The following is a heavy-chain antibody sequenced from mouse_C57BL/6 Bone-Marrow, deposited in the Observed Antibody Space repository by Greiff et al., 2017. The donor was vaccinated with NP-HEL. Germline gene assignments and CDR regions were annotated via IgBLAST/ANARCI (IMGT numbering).Heavy chain of an antibody. J-gene: IGHJ4*01. CDR1: GYTFTEYT. Sequence: QVHVKQSGAELVKPGASVKLSCKASGYTFTEYTIHWVKQRSGQGLEWIGWFYPGSGSIKYNEKFKDKATLTADKSSSTVYMELSRLTSEDSAVYFCARHEGKALNWDVAMDYWGQGTSVTVSS. V-gene: IGHV1-62-2*01. CDR3: ARHEGKALNWDVAMDY. CDR2: FYPGSGSI. D-gene: IGHD4-1*01.